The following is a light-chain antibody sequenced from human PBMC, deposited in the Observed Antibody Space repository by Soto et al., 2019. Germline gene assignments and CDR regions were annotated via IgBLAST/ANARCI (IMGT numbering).Light chain of an antibody. V-gene: IGKV3-15*01. CDR3: KQYKEWPPFT. CDR1: QSVSNN. Sequence: EIVMTQSPATLSVSAGATAKLSCRASQSVSNNVAWYQQKPGQAPRLLILGASTRATGIPARFSGSGSGTEFTLSVSSLQSEDFAVYYCKQYKEWPPFTCGKGQRRAIK. J-gene: IGKJ5*01. CDR2: GAS.